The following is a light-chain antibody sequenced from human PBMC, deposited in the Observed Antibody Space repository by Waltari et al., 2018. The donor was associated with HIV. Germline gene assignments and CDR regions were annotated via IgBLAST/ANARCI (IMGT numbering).Light chain of an antibody. CDR2: QDT. CDR1: QLDDQY. V-gene: IGLV3-1*01. Sequence: SYELTQPPSVSVSPGQTASITCPGDQLDDQYAYWYQQKPGQSPVLIIYQDTKRPSGIPERFSGSNSGNTATLTISGTQAMDEADYYCQAWDTRNVVFGGGTKLTVL. CDR3: QAWDTRNVV. J-gene: IGLJ2*01.